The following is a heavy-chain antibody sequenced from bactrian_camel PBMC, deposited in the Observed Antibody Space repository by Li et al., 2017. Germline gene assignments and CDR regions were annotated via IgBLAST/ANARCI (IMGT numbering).Heavy chain of an antibody. J-gene: IGHJ6*01. Sequence: HVQLVESGGGSVQAGESITLSCQISGYTQATYSMGWFRQAPGKEREVVASLDSDGTTEYADSVKGRFTISQGNAENTLYLQMNALKTEDTGDYYCATVPSGGRWYRHGFGYWGQGTQVTVS. V-gene: IGHV3S55*01. CDR2: LDSDGTT. CDR3: ATVPSGGRWYRHGFGY. CDR1: GYTQATYS. D-gene: IGHD6*01.